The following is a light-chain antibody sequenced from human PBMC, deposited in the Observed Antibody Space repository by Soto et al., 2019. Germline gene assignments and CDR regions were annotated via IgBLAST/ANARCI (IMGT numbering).Light chain of an antibody. V-gene: IGLV2-14*01. CDR2: EVS. Sequence: ALTQPASVSGSPGQSITISCTGTTSDVGGYNYVSWYQHHPDKAPKLMIYEVSNRPSGVSNRFSGSKSGNTASLTISGLQTADEADYYCSSYTSGSTLVFGTGTKVTVL. J-gene: IGLJ1*01. CDR1: TSDVGGYNY. CDR3: SSYTSGSTLV.